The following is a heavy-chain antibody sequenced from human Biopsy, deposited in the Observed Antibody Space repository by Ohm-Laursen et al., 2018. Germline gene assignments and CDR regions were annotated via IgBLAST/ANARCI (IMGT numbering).Heavy chain of an antibody. D-gene: IGHD4-11*01. V-gene: IGHV3-74*03. J-gene: IGHJ4*02. CDR2: IKSDGTT. CDR3: VRDGIYRLDQ. Sequence: GSLRLSCAASGFTFSYYWMHWVRQPPGKGLVWVSRIKSDGTTMHADFAMGRFTLSRDNEKNTLQLQMNGLTVDDTAVYYCVRDGIYRLDQWGQGTLVTVSS. CDR1: GFTFSYYW.